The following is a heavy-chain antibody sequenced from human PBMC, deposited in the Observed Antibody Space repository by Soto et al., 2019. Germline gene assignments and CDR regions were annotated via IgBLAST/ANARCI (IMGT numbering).Heavy chain of an antibody. Sequence: EVQLVESGGGLVQPGGSLRLSCSASGFTISSYAMHWVRQAPGKGLEYVSVTYSKGGSTYYADSVKGRFTISTDNSTNTPNLQMSSLRAEDTAVYYCVRDFWGFDYWGQGTLVTVSS. CDR2: TYSKGGST. CDR3: VRDFWGFDY. J-gene: IGHJ4*02. D-gene: IGHD3-16*01. CDR1: GFTISSYA. V-gene: IGHV3-64D*08.